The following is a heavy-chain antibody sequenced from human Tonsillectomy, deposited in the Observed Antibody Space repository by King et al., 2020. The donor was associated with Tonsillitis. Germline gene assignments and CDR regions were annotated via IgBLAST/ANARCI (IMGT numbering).Heavy chain of an antibody. V-gene: IGHV3-49*03. D-gene: IGHD3-9*01. CDR2: ISSKAYGGTT. CDR3: TRELPYAILTGPPAGYFYY. CDR1: GYTFGDYA. J-gene: IGHJ4*02. Sequence: QLVQSGGGLVQPGRSLRLSCRTSGYTFGDYAMSWFRQAPGKGLEWVGFISSKAYGGTTEYAASVKGRFTISRDDSKSIAYLQMNSLKTEDTAVYYCTRELPYAILTGPPAGYFYYWGQGSLVTVSS.